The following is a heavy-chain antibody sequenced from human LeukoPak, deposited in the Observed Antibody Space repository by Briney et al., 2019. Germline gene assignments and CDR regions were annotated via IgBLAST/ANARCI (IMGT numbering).Heavy chain of an antibody. D-gene: IGHD6-19*01. CDR2: IGTRGDT. J-gene: IGHJ6*02. Sequence: GGSLRLSCAASGLTLSRYDMHWVRQATGEGLEWVSAIGTRGDTYYAGSVKGRFTMSRENAKNSLYLQMNSLSAGDTAVYYCVRAPPYNSASWGYYGMDVWGQGTTVTVSS. CDR3: VRAPPYNSASWGYYGMDV. V-gene: IGHV3-13*01. CDR1: GLTLSRYD.